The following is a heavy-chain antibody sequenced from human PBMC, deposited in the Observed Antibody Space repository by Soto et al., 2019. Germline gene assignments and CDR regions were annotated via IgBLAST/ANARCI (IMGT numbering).Heavy chain of an antibody. CDR3: ARYSSAWGL. J-gene: IGHJ4*02. D-gene: IGHD6-19*01. CDR1: GFTFSTYL. CDR2: IKYDGSET. V-gene: IGHV3-7*01. Sequence: GSLRLSCAASGFTFSTYLMSWVRQAPGKGLEWVANIKYDGSETYYVDSVKGRFTISRDNAKNSLYLQMNSLRGEDTAVYYCARYSSAWGLWGQGTLVTVSS.